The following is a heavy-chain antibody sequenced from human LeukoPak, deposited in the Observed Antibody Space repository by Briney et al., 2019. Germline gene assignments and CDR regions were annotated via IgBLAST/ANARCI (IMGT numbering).Heavy chain of an antibody. CDR1: GFTFSSYW. CDR3: ARGPTYYDFWSGYYSTD. Sequence: GGSLRLSCAASGFTFSSYWMSWVRQAPGKGLEWVANIKQDGSEKYYVDSVKGRFTISRDNAKNSLYLQMNSLRAEDTAVYYCARGPTYYDFWSGYYSTDWGQGPLVTVSS. CDR2: IKQDGSEK. J-gene: IGHJ4*02. D-gene: IGHD3-3*01. V-gene: IGHV3-7*01.